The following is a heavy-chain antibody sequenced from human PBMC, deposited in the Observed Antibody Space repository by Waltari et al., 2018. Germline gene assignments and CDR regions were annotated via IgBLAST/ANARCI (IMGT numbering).Heavy chain of an antibody. V-gene: IGHV1-2*02. D-gene: IGHD6-13*01. J-gene: IGHJ5*02. CDR1: GYTFTGYY. Sequence: QVQLVQSGAEVKKPGASVKVSCKASGYTFTGYYMHWVRQAPGQGLEWMGWINPNSGGTNYAQKVQGRVTMTRDTSISTAYMELSRLRSDDTAVYYCARAEIAAAGFQNHPWGQGTLVTVSS. CDR2: INPNSGGT. CDR3: ARAEIAAAGFQNHP.